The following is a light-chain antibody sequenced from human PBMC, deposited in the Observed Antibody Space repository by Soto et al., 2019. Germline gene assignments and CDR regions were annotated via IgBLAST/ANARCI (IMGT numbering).Light chain of an antibody. Sequence: EIVLTQSPGTLSLSPGERATLSCKTSQTSGSNFLAWYQHKPGQAPRLLIYASSNRATGIPDRFSGSASGPDFTLTINRLEPEDLASYYCLQDHSYPWTFGQGTKVEI. CDR1: QTSGSNF. V-gene: IGKV3-20*01. CDR3: LQDHSYPWT. J-gene: IGKJ1*01. CDR2: ASS.